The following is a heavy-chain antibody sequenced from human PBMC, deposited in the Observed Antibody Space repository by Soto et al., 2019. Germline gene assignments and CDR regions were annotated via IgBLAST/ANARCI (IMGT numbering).Heavy chain of an antibody. Sequence: ASVKVSCKASGYTFTSYAMHWVRQAPGQRLEWMGWINAGNGNTKYSQKFPGRVPITRDTSASTRYMELSSLRSEGTAVYYCARTQSRAGQDYYDRDDAFDIWGQGTMVTVS. CDR2: INAGNGNT. J-gene: IGHJ3*02. V-gene: IGHV1-3*01. CDR1: GYTFTSYA. CDR3: ARTQSRAGQDYYDRDDAFDI. D-gene: IGHD3-22*01.